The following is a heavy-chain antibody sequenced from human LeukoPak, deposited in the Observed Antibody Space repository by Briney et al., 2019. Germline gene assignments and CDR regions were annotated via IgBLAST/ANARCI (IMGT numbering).Heavy chain of an antibody. V-gene: IGHV3-48*01. Sequence: GGSLRLSCAASGFTFSSYSMNWVRQAPGKGLEWVSYISSSSSTIYYADSVKGRFTISRDNAKNSLYLQMNSLRAEDTAVYYCATSTGGRLLLQASDYWGQGTLVTVSS. CDR3: ATSTGGRLLLQASDY. J-gene: IGHJ4*02. D-gene: IGHD2-21*02. CDR2: ISSSSSTI. CDR1: GFTFSSYS.